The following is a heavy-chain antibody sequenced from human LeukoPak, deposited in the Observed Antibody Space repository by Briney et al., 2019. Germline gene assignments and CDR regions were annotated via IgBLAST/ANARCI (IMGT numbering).Heavy chain of an antibody. D-gene: IGHD3-10*01. V-gene: IGHV3-23*01. CDR2: ISGSGGST. CDR1: GFTFNNYG. Sequence: GGTLRLSCAASGFTFNNYGMSWVRQAPGKGLEWVSAISGSGGSTYYADSVKGQFTISRDNSKNTLYLQMNSLRAEDTAVYYCAKRKGTYGHKLSFDYWGQGTLVTVSS. J-gene: IGHJ4*02. CDR3: AKRKGTYGHKLSFDY.